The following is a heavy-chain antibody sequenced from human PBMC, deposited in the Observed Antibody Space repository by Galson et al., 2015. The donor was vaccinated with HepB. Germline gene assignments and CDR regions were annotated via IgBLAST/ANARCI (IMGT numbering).Heavy chain of an antibody. CDR1: GYSFTSYW. D-gene: IGHD3-10*01. Sequence: QSGAEVKKPGESLKISCKGSGYSFTSYWIGWVRQMPGKGLEWMGIIYPGDSETRYSPSFQGQVTISADKSISTAYLQWSSLKASDTAMYYCARREYYGSGGYLVEYFQHWGQGTLVTVSS. CDR2: IYPGDSET. V-gene: IGHV5-51*03. CDR3: ARREYYGSGGYLVEYFQH. J-gene: IGHJ1*01.